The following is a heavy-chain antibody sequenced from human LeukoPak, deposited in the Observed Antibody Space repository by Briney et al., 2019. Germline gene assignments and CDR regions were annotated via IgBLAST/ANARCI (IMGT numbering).Heavy chain of an antibody. CDR2: IYHSGGT. CDR3: ARGSGPGSYGALDY. Sequence: PSETLSLTCAVSGYSISSGYLWGWLRQPPGKGLEWIGSIYHSGGTNYSPSLKSRVTISVDTSKNQFSLMLSSVTAADTAVYYCARGSGPGSYGALDYWGQGMLVTVSS. V-gene: IGHV4-38-2*01. J-gene: IGHJ4*02. CDR1: GYSISSGYL. D-gene: IGHD3-10*01.